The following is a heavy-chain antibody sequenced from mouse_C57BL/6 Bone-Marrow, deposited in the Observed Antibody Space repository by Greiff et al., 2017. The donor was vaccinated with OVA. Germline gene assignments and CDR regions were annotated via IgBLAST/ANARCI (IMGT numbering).Heavy chain of an antibody. J-gene: IGHJ1*03. Sequence: EVKLQESGPGMVKPSQSLSLTCTVTGYSITSGYDWHWIRHFPGNKLEWMGYISYSCSTNYNPSLKSRISITHDTSKNHFFLKLNSVTTEDTATYYCARAWHWYFDVWGTGTTVTVSS. CDR2: ISYSCST. V-gene: IGHV3-1*01. CDR3: ARAWHWYFDV. CDR1: GYSITSGYD.